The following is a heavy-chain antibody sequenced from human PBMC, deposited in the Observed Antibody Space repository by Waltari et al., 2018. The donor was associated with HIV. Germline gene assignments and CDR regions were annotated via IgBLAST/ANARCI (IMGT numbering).Heavy chain of an antibody. D-gene: IGHD3-3*01. CDR2: VWFDGSNE. J-gene: IGHJ6*02. V-gene: IGHV3-33*01. Sequence: QVHLVESGGGVVQPGRSLRLSCEASGFTFGSYHLLSVRRAPGKGLELVAVVWFDGSNEYYADSVRGRFTISRDSSKNTVYLQMNSLRAEDTAVYYCTRDLVEMASTYYSYYGMDVWGQGTTVTVSS. CDR1: GFTFGSYH. CDR3: TRDLVEMASTYYSYYGMDV.